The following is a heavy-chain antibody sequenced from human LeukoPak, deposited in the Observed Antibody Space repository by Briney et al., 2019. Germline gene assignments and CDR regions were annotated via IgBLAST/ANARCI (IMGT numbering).Heavy chain of an antibody. D-gene: IGHD4-17*01. CDR2: IKQDGSEK. CDR3: ARGTDDYGDSHFDY. CDR1: GFTFSSYW. Sequence: GGSLRLSCAASGFTFSSYWMSWVRQAPGKGLEWVANIKQDGSEKYYVDSVKGRFTISRDNAKNSLYPQMNSLRAEGTAVYYCARGTDDYGDSHFDYWGQGTLVTVSS. V-gene: IGHV3-7*01. J-gene: IGHJ4*02.